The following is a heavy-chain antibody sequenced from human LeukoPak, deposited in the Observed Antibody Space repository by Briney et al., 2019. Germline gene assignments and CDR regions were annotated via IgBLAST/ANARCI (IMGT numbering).Heavy chain of an antibody. CDR2: INPSGGST. D-gene: IGHD5-18*01. CDR1: GYTFTSYY. J-gene: IGHJ6*02. V-gene: IGHV1-46*01. Sequence: ASVKVSCKASGYTFTSYYMHWVRQAPGQGLEWMGIINPSGGSTSYAQKFQGRVTMTRDTSTSTVYMELSSLRSEDTAVYYCARDWWDNTAMVPYGMDVWGQGTTVTVSS. CDR3: ARDWWDNTAMVPYGMDV.